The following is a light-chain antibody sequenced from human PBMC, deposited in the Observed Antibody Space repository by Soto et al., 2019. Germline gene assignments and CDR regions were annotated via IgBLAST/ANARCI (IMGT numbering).Light chain of an antibody. CDR2: GAS. V-gene: IGKV3-20*01. CDR3: QQYVSSPLMYT. Sequence: EIVLTQSPGTLSLSPGERATLSCRASESINSNYVAWYQQRPGQAPSLLIYGASSRAIGIPDRFSGSGSGTDFTLTINRIEPDDFAVYYCQQYVSSPLMYTFGQGTKLEIK. J-gene: IGKJ2*01. CDR1: ESINSNY.